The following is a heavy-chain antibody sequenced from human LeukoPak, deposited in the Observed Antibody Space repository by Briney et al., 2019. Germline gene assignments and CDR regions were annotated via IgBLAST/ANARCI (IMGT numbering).Heavy chain of an antibody. Sequence: SETLSLTCTVSGGSISSYYWSWIRQPPGKGLEWMGRIYNSGSTNYNPSLKSRVTISTDMSKNQLSLQLSSVTAADTAVYYCARQTFGDLYFDSWGQGTLVIVSS. D-gene: IGHD3-10*01. J-gene: IGHJ4*02. CDR3: ARQTFGDLYFDS. CDR2: IYNSGST. CDR1: GGSISSYY. V-gene: IGHV4-59*08.